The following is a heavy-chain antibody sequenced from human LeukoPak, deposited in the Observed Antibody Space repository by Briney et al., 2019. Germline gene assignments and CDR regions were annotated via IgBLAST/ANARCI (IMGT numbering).Heavy chain of an antibody. CDR3: ARGYSSSLITNVDY. V-gene: IGHV3-33*08. Sequence: GGSLRLSRAASGFTFSSYAMSWVRQAPGKGLEWVAVIWYDGSNKYYADSVKGRFTISRDNSKNTLYLQMNSLRAEDTAVYYCARGYSSSLITNVDYWGQGTLVTVSS. D-gene: IGHD6-13*01. CDR2: IWYDGSNK. CDR1: GFTFSSYA. J-gene: IGHJ4*02.